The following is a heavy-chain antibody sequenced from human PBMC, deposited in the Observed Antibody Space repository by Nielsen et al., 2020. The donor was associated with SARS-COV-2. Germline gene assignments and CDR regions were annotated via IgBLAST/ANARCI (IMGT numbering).Heavy chain of an antibody. CDR2: IKQDGSEK. D-gene: IGHD6-13*01. CDR1: GFTFSSYW. CDR3: ARLGGQSWNFDY. Sequence: GESLKISCAASGFTFSSYWMNWVRQAPGKGLEWVANIKQDGSEKYYGDSVKGRFTISRDNAKNSLYLQMNSLRAEDTAVYYCARLGGQSWNFDYWGQGTLVTVSS. J-gene: IGHJ4*02. V-gene: IGHV3-7*03.